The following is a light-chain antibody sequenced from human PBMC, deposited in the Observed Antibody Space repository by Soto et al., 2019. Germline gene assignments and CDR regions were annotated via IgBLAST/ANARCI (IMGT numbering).Light chain of an antibody. V-gene: IGLV2-14*01. J-gene: IGLJ2*01. CDR3: SSYTTIKPVI. CDR2: DVT. Sequence: QSALAQPASVSGSPGQSITISCTGTSSDVGAYNYVSWYHQHHPGKAPELIIYDVTARPSGVSTRFSGSKSGNTASLTISGLKAEDEGDYYGSSYTTIKPVIFGGGTQLTVL. CDR1: SSDVGAYNY.